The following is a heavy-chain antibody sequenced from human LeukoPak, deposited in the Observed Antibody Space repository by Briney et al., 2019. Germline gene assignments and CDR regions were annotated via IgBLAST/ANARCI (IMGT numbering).Heavy chain of an antibody. CDR1: GFTLSGYD. J-gene: IGHJ4*02. V-gene: IGHV3-13*01. D-gene: IGHD6-25*01. CDR2: IGNVADT. CDR3: DSTPGSGGFDS. Sequence: GGSLRLSCATSGFTLSGYDMHWVRQLTGKGLEWVSSIGNVADTYYSGSVKSRFVISRDTARNFVSLQLNSLRAEDTAVYYCDSTPGSGGFDSWGQGAQVTVSS.